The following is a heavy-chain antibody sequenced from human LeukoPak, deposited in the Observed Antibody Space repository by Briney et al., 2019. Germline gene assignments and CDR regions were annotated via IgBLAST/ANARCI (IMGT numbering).Heavy chain of an antibody. V-gene: IGHV1-2*02. Sequence: ASVKVSCMASGYTFTGYYMHWVRQAPGQGLEWMGWINPNSGGTNYAQKFQGRVTMTRDTSISTAYMELSRLRSDDTAVYYCARGPYDILTGYYRLYFDYWGQGTLVTVSS. CDR3: ARGPYDILTGYYRLYFDY. J-gene: IGHJ4*02. CDR1: GYTFTGYY. CDR2: INPNSGGT. D-gene: IGHD3-9*01.